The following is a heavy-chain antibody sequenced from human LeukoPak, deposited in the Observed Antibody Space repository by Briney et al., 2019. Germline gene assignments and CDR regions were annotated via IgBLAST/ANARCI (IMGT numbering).Heavy chain of an antibody. V-gene: IGHV4-4*07. CDR2: IFTSESP. J-gene: IGHJ4*02. Sequence: SKTLSLTCTVSGGSISSYYWSWIRQPAGKGLEWIGRIFTSESPTYNPSLKSRVTMSLDTSKNQFSLKLSSVTAADTAVYYCARDNDPYGSGSFDYWGQGTLVTVSS. CDR3: ARDNDPYGSGSFDY. D-gene: IGHD3-10*01. CDR1: GGSISSYY.